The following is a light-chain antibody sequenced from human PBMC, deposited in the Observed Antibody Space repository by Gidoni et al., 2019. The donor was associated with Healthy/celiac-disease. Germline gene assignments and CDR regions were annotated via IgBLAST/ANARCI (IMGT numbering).Light chain of an antibody. CDR3: QKYNSAPLIT. J-gene: IGKJ5*01. CDR1: HGISNY. CDR2: AAS. Sequence: IQITQSPSSLSASVGDRVTITCRASHGISNYLAWYQQKPGKVPKLLIYAASTLQSGVPSRFSGSGSGTDFTLTISSLQPEDVATYYCQKYNSAPLITFGQGTRLEIK. V-gene: IGKV1-27*01.